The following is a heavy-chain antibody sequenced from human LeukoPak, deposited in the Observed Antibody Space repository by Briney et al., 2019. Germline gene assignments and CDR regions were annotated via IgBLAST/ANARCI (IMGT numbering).Heavy chain of an antibody. V-gene: IGHV1-2*06. CDR2: INTYSGGT. J-gene: IGHJ4*02. Sequence: ASVKVSCKASGYTFTGYYMHWVRQAPGQGLEWMGQINTYSGGTDYAQRFQGRVTMTRDTSISTAYMELRRLRSDDTAVYYCARGGCDYWGQGTLVTVSS. CDR3: ARGGCDY. D-gene: IGHD2-15*01. CDR1: GYTFTGYY.